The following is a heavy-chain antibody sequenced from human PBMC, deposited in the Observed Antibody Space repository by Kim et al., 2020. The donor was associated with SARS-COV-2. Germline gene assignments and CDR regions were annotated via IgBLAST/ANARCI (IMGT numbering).Heavy chain of an antibody. V-gene: IGHV3-9*01. D-gene: IGHD2-2*01. J-gene: IGHJ6*02. Sequence: GGSLRLSCAASGFTFDDYAMHWVRQAPGKGLEWVSGLSWNSGSIGYADSVKGRFTISRDNAKNSLYLQMNSLRAEDTALYYCAKAPSFYYYYGMDVWGQGTTVTVSS. CDR2: LSWNSGSI. CDR3: AKAPSFYYYYGMDV. CDR1: GFTFDDYA.